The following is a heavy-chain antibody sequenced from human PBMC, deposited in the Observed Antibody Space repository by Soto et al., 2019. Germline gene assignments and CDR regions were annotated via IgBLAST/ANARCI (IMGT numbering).Heavy chain of an antibody. V-gene: IGHV1-18*01. Sequence: SCKTSGYTFTSYGTSLVRQAPGQGLEWMGWISAYNGNTNYAQKLQGRVTMTTDTSTSTAYMELRSLRSDDTAVYYCARAHPNFFDYWGQGTLVTVSS. CDR1: GYTFTSYG. CDR3: ARAHPNFFDY. J-gene: IGHJ4*02. D-gene: IGHD1-1*01. CDR2: ISAYNGNT.